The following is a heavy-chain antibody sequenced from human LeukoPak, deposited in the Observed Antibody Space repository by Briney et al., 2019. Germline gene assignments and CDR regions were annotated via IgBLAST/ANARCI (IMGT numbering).Heavy chain of an antibody. CDR3: ARRPIVGSTGFYFDP. CDR1: GGSIFSSSFS. V-gene: IGHV4-39*01. CDR2: IYYGGSP. D-gene: IGHD1-26*01. J-gene: IGHJ5*02. Sequence: SDTLSLTCSVSGGSIFSSSFSWGWIRQPPGKRLEWIGSIYYGGSPYYTSSLKSRVTISVDTSKNQFSLKLASLTAADTAVYYCARRPIVGSTGFYFDPWGPGTLVTVSS.